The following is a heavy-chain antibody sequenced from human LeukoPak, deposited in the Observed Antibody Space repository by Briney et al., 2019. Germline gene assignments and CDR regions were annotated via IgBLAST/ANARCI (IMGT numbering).Heavy chain of an antibody. CDR3: VKPYYGSGNYPFDY. J-gene: IGHJ4*02. D-gene: IGHD3-10*01. Sequence: GGSLRLFCSASGFAFSSHAMHWVRQAPGKGLEFFSEISSNGGSTYYADSVKGRFTISRDNSKETLYLQMSSLRAEDTAVYYCVKPYYGSGNYPFDYWGQGTLVTVSS. CDR2: ISSNGGST. CDR1: GFAFSSHA. V-gene: IGHV3-64D*06.